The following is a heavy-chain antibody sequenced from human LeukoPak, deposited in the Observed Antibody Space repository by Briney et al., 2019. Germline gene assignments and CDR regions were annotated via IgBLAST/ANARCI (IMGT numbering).Heavy chain of an antibody. V-gene: IGHV1-24*01. D-gene: IGHD1-26*01. J-gene: IGHJ4*02. CDR2: FDPEDGET. Sequence: ASVKVSCKASVGTFSSYAISWVRQAPGQGLEWMGGFDPEDGETIYAQKFQGRVTMTEDTSTDTAYMELSSLRSEDTAVYYCASYYSGSYATFDYWGQGTLVTVSS. CDR1: VGTFSSYA. CDR3: ASYYSGSYATFDY.